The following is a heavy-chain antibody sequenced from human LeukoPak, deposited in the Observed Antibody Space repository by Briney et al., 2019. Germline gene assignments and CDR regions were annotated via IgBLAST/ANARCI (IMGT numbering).Heavy chain of an antibody. D-gene: IGHD4-23*01. V-gene: IGHV1-3*01. CDR3: ARDRAVVTHHSDALNV. J-gene: IGHJ3*01. Sequence: VSVKVSCKASGYTFNSYAIHWVRQAPGQRLEWMGWISSGNGYTKYSQKFQGRVTITTDTSASTSYMQLSSLISEDTAVYYCARDRAVVTHHSDALNVWGQGTMVTVSS. CDR1: GYTFNSYA. CDR2: ISSGNGYT.